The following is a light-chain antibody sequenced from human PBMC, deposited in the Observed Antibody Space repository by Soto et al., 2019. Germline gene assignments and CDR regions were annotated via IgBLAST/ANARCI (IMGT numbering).Light chain of an antibody. V-gene: IGLV2-23*01. J-gene: IGLJ2*01. CDR2: EGN. CDR1: SSDVGIYYNL. Sequence: QSALTQPASVSGSPGQSITISFTGTSSDVGIYYNLVSWYQQHPGKAPKLIIYEGNKRPSGVSDRFSGSKSGNTASLTISGLQAEDEAHYCCSSYAGGNTWVFGGGTKLTVL. CDR3: SSYAGGNTWV.